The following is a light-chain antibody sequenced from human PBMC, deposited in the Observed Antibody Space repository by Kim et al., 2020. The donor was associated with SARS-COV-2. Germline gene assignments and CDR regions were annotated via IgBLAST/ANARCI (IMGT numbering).Light chain of an antibody. Sequence: APRERATLSCRASQTINSNDLTWYQQKPGQAPRLLIYAASRRITGIPDRFSGSGSGTDFTLTINGLDPEDFAVYFCQQYGSSPYTFGQGTKLEI. CDR3: QQYGSSPYT. V-gene: IGKV3-20*01. CDR2: AAS. CDR1: QTINSND. J-gene: IGKJ2*01.